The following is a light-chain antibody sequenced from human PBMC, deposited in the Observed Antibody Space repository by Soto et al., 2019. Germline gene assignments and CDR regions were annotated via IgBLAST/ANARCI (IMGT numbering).Light chain of an antibody. Sequence: EIVLTQSPATLSVSPGERATLSCRASQSVRSGLVWYQQKPGQPPRRLIYGASTRATGIPDRFSGSGSGTDFTLTISRLEQEDLADYCWQQDGSLVTFGQGTKVDIK. CDR2: GAS. CDR1: QSVRSG. V-gene: IGKV3-15*01. J-gene: IGKJ1*01. CDR3: QQDGSLVT.